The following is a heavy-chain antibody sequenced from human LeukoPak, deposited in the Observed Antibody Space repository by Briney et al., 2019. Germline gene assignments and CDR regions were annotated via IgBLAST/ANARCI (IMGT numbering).Heavy chain of an antibody. CDR2: IYRGTTT. V-gene: IGHV3-53*01. D-gene: IGHD2-21*01. CDR1: GLTVSSNY. Sequence: PGGSLRLSCAASGLTVSSNYMSWVRQAPGKGLEWVSVIYRGTTTVYADSVKGRFTISRDNSRNTLYLQMNSLRAEDTALYYCARVADTHIFDYWGQGTLVSVST. J-gene: IGHJ4*02. CDR3: ARVADTHIFDY.